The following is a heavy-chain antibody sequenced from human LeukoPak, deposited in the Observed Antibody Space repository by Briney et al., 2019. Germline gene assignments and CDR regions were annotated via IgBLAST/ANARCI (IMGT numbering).Heavy chain of an antibody. D-gene: IGHD3-10*01. Sequence: SGTLSLTCTVSGGSISGSSYYWGWIRQPPGKGLEWIGSIYYSGSTYYNPSLKSRVTISVDTSKNQFSLKLNSVTATDTVVYYCARHYGPWGQGTLVTVSS. CDR1: GGSISGSSYY. CDR2: IYYSGST. J-gene: IGHJ4*02. V-gene: IGHV4-39*01. CDR3: ARHYGP.